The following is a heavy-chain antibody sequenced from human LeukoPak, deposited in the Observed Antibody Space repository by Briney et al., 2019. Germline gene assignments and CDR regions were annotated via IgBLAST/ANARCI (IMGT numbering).Heavy chain of an antibody. J-gene: IGHJ5*02. V-gene: IGHV1-2*06. D-gene: IGHD3-10*01. CDR3: AKDLKVRGVIGWFDP. CDR1: GYTFTGYY. Sequence: ASVKVSCKASGYTFTGYYMHWVRQAPGQGLEWMGRINPNSGGTNYAQKFQGRVTMTRDTSISTAYMELSRLRSDDTAVYYCAKDLKVRGVIGWFDPWGQGTLVTVSS. CDR2: INPNSGGT.